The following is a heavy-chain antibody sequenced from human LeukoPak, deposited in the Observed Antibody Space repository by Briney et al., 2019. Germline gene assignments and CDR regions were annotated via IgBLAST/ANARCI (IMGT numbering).Heavy chain of an antibody. V-gene: IGHV1-46*01. J-gene: IGHJ6*03. CDR1: GYTFTSYY. D-gene: IGHD3-3*01. CDR3: AREGVAPYYYYYMDV. CDR2: INPSGGST. Sequence: ASVKVSCKASGYTFTSYYMHWVRQAPGQGLEWMGIINPSGGSTSYAQKFQGRVTMTRDMSTSTVYMELSSLRSEDTAVYYCAREGVAPYYYYYMDVWGKGTTVTISS.